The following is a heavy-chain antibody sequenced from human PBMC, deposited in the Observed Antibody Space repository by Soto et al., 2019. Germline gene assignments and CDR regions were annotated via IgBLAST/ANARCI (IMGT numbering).Heavy chain of an antibody. D-gene: IGHD1-7*01. Sequence: ASVKVSCKASGYTFSSYGITWVRQAPGQGLEWMGWISADNGNTKYAQKLQGRLTMTTDTSTRTAYMEPRSLRADDTAVYYCAKDRRAGGNYGFYSDFWGQGALVTVSS. CDR1: GYTFSSYG. J-gene: IGHJ4*02. CDR3: AKDRRAGGNYGFYSDF. CDR2: ISADNGNT. V-gene: IGHV1-18*01.